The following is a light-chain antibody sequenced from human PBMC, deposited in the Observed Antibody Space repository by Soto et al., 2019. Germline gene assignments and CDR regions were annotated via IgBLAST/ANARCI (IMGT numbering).Light chain of an antibody. J-gene: IGKJ4*01. CDR1: QAISSY. CDR3: QQLNSYPLT. CDR2: AAS. V-gene: IGKV1-9*01. Sequence: DIQLTQSPSFLSASVGDRVTISCRASQAISSYLACYQQKPGKAPKLLIYAASTLQTGVPSRFSGNASGTEFPLTISSLEPEDFATYYCQQLNSYPLTFGGGAVVEI.